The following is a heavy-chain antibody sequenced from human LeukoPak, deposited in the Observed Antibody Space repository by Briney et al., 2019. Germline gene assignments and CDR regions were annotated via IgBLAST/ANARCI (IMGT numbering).Heavy chain of an antibody. CDR1: GGSISSHY. CDR3: ARRGVEMSAVRPDNWLDP. J-gene: IGHJ5*02. CDR2: ISYSGST. D-gene: IGHD5-24*01. Sequence: PSETLSLTCSVSGGSISSHYYNWIRQSPGKGLEWTGRISYSGSTNYNPSLQSRVTISIDTSKNQFSLRLTSVTAAHTAVYYCARRGVEMSAVRPDNWLDPWGQGTLVTVSS. V-gene: IGHV4-59*08.